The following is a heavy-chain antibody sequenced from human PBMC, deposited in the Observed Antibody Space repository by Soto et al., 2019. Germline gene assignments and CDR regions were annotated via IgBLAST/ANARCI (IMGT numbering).Heavy chain of an antibody. J-gene: IGHJ4*02. CDR3: ARGGCSGGSCYRQYFDY. V-gene: IGHV4-4*02. CDR2: IYHSGST. Sequence: QVQLQESGPGLVKPSGTLALTCAVSSGSISSSNWWSWVRQPPGKGLEWIGEIYHSGSTNYNPSLKSRVTISVDKSKNQFSLKLSSVTAADTAVYYCARGGCSGGSCYRQYFDYWGQGTLVTVSS. CDR1: SGSISSSNW. D-gene: IGHD2-15*01.